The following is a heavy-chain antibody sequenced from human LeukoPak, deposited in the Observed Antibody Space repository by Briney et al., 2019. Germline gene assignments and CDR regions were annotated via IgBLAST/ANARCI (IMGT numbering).Heavy chain of an antibody. V-gene: IGHV4-39*07. CDR2: IYYSGST. CDR1: GGSISSSSYY. J-gene: IGHJ6*02. CDR3: ARDGDGYTPGWNYGMDV. D-gene: IGHD5-24*01. Sequence: SETLSLTCTASGGSISSSSYYWGWIRQPPGKGLEWIGSIYYSGSTYYNPSLKSRVTISVDTSKNQFSLKLSSVTAADTAVYYCARDGDGYTPGWNYGMDVWGQGTTVTVSS.